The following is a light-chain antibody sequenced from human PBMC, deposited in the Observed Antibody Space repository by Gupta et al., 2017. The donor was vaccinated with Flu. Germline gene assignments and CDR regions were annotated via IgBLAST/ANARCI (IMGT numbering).Light chain of an antibody. V-gene: IGKV1-33*01. CDR2: DAS. CDR3: QQCDKLPLT. Sequence: DIQMTQSPSSLSASVGDRVTITCQASQDISNCLNWYQHKQGKAPKLLIYDASNLQTGVPSMFSGRGSGTDFTCTISTLQPEDSAPYYCQQCDKLPLTFGGGTKVEIK. CDR1: QDISNC. J-gene: IGKJ4*01.